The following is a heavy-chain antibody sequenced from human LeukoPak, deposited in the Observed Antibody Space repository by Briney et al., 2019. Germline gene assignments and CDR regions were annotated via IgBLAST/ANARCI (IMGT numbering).Heavy chain of an antibody. CDR3: AGDSTSNYVYYYYGMDV. V-gene: IGHV3-11*01. D-gene: IGHD4-11*01. CDR2: ISSSGSTI. Sequence: GGSLRLSCAASGFTFSDYYMSWIRQAPGKGLEWVSYISSSGSTIYYADSVKGRFTISRDNAKNSLYLQMNSLRAEDTAVYYCAGDSTSNYVYYYYGMDVWGQGTTVTVSS. J-gene: IGHJ6*02. CDR1: GFTFSDYY.